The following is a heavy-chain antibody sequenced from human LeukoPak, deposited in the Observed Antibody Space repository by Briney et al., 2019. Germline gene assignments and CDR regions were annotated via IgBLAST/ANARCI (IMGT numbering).Heavy chain of an antibody. Sequence: SETLSLTCTVSGGSISSSSYYWGWIRQPPGKGLEWIGSIYYSGSTYYNPSLKSRVTISVDTSKNQFSLKLSSVTAADTAVYYCARENCSGGSCYSIYYYYYMDVWGKGATVTVSS. CDR3: ARENCSGGSCYSIYYYYYMDV. J-gene: IGHJ6*03. CDR2: IYYSGST. CDR1: GGSISSSSYY. V-gene: IGHV4-39*07. D-gene: IGHD2-15*01.